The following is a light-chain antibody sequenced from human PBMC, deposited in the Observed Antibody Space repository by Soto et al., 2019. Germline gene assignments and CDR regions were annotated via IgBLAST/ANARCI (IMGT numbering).Light chain of an antibody. CDR3: SSYPSSSTPI. Sequence: QSALTQPASVSGSPGQSITISCTGTSSDVAGYNYVSWYQQHPGKAPKLMIYDVSNRPSGVSNRFSGSKSGNTASLTISGLQAEDEADYYCSSYPSSSTPIFGGGTKLTVL. V-gene: IGLV2-14*01. CDR2: DVS. CDR1: SSDVAGYNY. J-gene: IGLJ2*01.